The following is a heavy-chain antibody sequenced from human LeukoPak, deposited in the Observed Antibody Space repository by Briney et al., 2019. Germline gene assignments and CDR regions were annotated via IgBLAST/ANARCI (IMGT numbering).Heavy chain of an antibody. CDR1: GYTFTRYG. CDR2: ISTYNGNT. V-gene: IGHV1-18*01. Sequence: ASVKVSRKASGYTFTRYGISWARQAPGQRLELMGWISTYNGNTNYAQKLQGRVTMTTDTSTSTAYMELRSLRSDDTAVYYCARAPSPVYSGMDVWGQGTTVTVSS. D-gene: IGHD6-6*01. J-gene: IGHJ6*02. CDR3: ARAPSPVYSGMDV.